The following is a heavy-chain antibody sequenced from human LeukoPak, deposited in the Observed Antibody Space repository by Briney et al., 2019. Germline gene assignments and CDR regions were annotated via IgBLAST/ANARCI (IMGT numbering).Heavy chain of an antibody. CDR2: INPNSGGT. J-gene: IGHJ3*02. CDR3: ARVSIVVVVAAGRAFDI. Sequence: KPGASVKVSCKASGYTFTGYYMHWVRQAPGQGLEWMGWINPNSGGTNYAQKFQGRVTMTRDTSISTAYIELSRLRSDDTAVYYCARVSIVVVVAAGRAFDIWGQGTMVTVSS. V-gene: IGHV1-2*02. D-gene: IGHD2-15*01. CDR1: GYTFTGYY.